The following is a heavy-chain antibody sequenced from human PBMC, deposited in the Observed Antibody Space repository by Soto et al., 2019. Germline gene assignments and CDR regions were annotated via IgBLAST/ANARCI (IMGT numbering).Heavy chain of an antibody. CDR2: IYYSGST. J-gene: IGHJ6*02. V-gene: IGHV4-30-4*01. CDR3: ASPTYYYDSSGPPDGMDV. Sequence: PSETLSLTCTVSGGSISSGDYYWSWIRQPPGKGLEWIGYIYYSGSTYYNPSLKSRVTISVDTSKNQFSLKLSSVTAADTAVYYSASPTYYYDSSGPPDGMDVWGQGTTVTVPS. CDR1: GGSISSGDYY. D-gene: IGHD3-22*01.